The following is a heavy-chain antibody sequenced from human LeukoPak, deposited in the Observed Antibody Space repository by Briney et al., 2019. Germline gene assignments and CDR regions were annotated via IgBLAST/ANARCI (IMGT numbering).Heavy chain of an antibody. D-gene: IGHD3-10*01. CDR2: IRYDGSNK. J-gene: IGHJ4*02. CDR1: GFTFSSYG. Sequence: GGSLRLSCAASGFTFSSYGMHWVRQAPGKGLEWVAFIRYDGSNKYYADSVKGRSTISRDNSKNTLYLQMNSLRAEDTAVYYCAKVRGAQYYFDYWGQGTLVTVSS. V-gene: IGHV3-30*02. CDR3: AKVRGAQYYFDY.